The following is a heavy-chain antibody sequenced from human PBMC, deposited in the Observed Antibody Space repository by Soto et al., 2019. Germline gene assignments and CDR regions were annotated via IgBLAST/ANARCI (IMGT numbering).Heavy chain of an antibody. CDR1: GGSISRGDYY. D-gene: IGHD2-21*02. J-gene: IGHJ5*02. CDR2: IYYSGST. V-gene: IGHV4-30-4*01. Sequence: SETLSLTCTVSGGSISRGDYYWSWIRQPPGKGLEWIGYIYYSGSTYYNPSLKSRVSISVDTSENQFSLKLSSVTAADTAVYYCARDRPGYCGGDCYSSWGQGTLVTVSS. CDR3: ARDRPGYCGGDCYSS.